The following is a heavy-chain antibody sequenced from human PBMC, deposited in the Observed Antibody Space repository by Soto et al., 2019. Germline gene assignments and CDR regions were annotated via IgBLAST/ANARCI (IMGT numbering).Heavy chain of an antibody. J-gene: IGHJ4*02. Sequence: QEQVVQSGPAMKEPGSSVKVSCRASGIMSSGYGFSWVRQAPGQGLEWVGRFNPILDSTHYAQNLKGRVSITVAKSTDTAYLEVTSLRLEDTAIYFCATMKRARLDSRGRGTVVTVSS. V-gene: IGHV1-69*09. CDR3: ATMKRARLDS. CDR1: GIMSSGYG. D-gene: IGHD6-25*01. CDR2: FNPILDST.